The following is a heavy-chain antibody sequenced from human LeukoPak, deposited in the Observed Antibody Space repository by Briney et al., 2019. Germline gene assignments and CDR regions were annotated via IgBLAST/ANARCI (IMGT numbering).Heavy chain of an antibody. J-gene: IGHJ4*02. CDR3: AREALPTRTFDY. CDR2: INHSGST. Sequence: SETLSLTCAVYGGSFSGYYWSWIRQPPGKGLEWIGEINHSGSTNYNPSLKSRVTMSVDTSKNQFSLKLSSVTAADTAVYYCAREALPTRTFDYWGQGTLVTVSS. V-gene: IGHV4-34*01. D-gene: IGHD3-10*01. CDR1: GGSFSGYY.